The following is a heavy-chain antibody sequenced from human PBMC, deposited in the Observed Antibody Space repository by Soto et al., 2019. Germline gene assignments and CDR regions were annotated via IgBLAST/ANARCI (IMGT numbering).Heavy chain of an antibody. D-gene: IGHD3-16*01. Sequence: PGESLKISCKGSGYSFTSYWISWVRQMPGKGLEWMGRIDPSDSYTNYSPSFQGHDSLSVDKSVSTAYLQWSSLKASDSAIYYCARNMITFGGTPTSSEGDFGMDVWGHGTAVTVSS. CDR2: IDPSDSYT. J-gene: IGHJ6*02. CDR3: ARNMITFGGTPTSSEGDFGMDV. V-gene: IGHV5-10-1*01. CDR1: GYSFTSYW.